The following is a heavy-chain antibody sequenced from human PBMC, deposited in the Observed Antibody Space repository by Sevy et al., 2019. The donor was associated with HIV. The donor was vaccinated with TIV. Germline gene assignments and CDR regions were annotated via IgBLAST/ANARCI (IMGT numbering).Heavy chain of an antibody. J-gene: IGHJ4*02. D-gene: IGHD6-13*01. CDR1: GFRFSDHY. Sequence: GGCLRLSCAVSGFRFSDHYMSWIRQAPGKGLEWVSYISSSGSTIYYAASVEGRFTISRDNAKNSLYLQMHSLRAEDTAVYYCVREDYSSSLMVSGWFDYWGQGTLVTVSS. V-gene: IGHV3-11*01. CDR3: VREDYSSSLMVSGWFDY. CDR2: ISSSGSTI.